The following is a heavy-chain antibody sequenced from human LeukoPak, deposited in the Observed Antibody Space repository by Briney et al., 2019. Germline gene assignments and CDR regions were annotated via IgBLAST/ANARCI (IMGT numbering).Heavy chain of an antibody. D-gene: IGHD4-17*01. J-gene: IGHJ6*04. CDR1: GYTFTGYY. CDR3: ARVRGDYSNPLTSGMDV. Sequence: ASVKVSCKASGYTFTGYYMHWVRQAPGQGLEWMGWINPNSGGTNYGQKLQGRVTMTRDTSISTAYMEPSRLRSDDTAVYYCARVRGDYSNPLTSGMDVWGKGTTVTISS. V-gene: IGHV1-2*02. CDR2: INPNSGGT.